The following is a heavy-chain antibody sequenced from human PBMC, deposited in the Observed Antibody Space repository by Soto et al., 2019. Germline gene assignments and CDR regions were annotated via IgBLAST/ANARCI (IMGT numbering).Heavy chain of an antibody. CDR2: IIPIFGTA. D-gene: IGHD3-22*01. CDR3: ARGPSGGYYDSWTYYFDY. J-gene: IGHJ4*02. Sequence: GASVKVSCKASGGTFSSYAISWVRQAPGQGLEWMGGIIPIFGTANYAQKFQGRVTITADESTSTAYMELSSLRSEDTAVYYCARGPSGGYYDSWTYYFDYWGQGTLVTVSS. V-gene: IGHV1-69*13. CDR1: GGTFSSYA.